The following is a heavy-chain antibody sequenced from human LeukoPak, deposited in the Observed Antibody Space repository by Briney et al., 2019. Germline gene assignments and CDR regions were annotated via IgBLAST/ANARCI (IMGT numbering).Heavy chain of an antibody. CDR3: ASETTPLN. V-gene: IGHV1-2*02. CDR2: INPNSGGT. J-gene: IGHJ4*02. Sequence: ASLKLSCKASGYTFTRYYMHWVRQAPGQGLEWMGWINPNSGGTNYAQKFQGRVTMTRDTSISTAYMELSRLRSYDRAMYYCASETTPLNWGQGTLVTVSS. CDR1: GYTFTRYY. D-gene: IGHD4-11*01.